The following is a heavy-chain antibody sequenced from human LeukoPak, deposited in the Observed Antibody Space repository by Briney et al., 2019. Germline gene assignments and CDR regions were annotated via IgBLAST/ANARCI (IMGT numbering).Heavy chain of an antibody. CDR3: ARAPRKFRGIIVTPLYYFDY. V-gene: IGHV3-53*01. CDR2: IYSDGSR. D-gene: IGHD3-10*01. J-gene: IGHJ4*02. Sequence: GGSLRLSCAASGLTISSNCMSWVRQAPGKGLEWVSMIYSDGSRDDADSVKGRFTISRDNSKNTLYLQMNGLRAEDTAIYYCARAPRKFRGIIVTPLYYFDYWGQGALVTVSS. CDR1: GLTISSNC.